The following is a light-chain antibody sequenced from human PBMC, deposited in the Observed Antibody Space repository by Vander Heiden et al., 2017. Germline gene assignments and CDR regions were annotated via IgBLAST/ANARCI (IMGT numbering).Light chain of an antibody. V-gene: IGLV3-9*01. J-gene: IGLJ2*01. CDR1: NIGSKA. CDR3: QVWDSSTVV. CDR2: RDN. Sequence: SYELTQPLSVSVALGQTARITCGGNNIGSKAVHWYQQKPGQVPVLVIYRDNIRPSGIPERFSGSNSGNTATLTISGAQAGDEADYYCQVWDSSTVVFGGGTKLTGL.